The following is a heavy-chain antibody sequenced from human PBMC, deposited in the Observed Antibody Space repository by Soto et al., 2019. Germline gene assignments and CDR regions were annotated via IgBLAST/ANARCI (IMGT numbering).Heavy chain of an antibody. D-gene: IGHD2-15*01. CDR2: IIPILGIA. CDR3: ARGGVAAAYYYYYYYRDV. Sequence: SVKVSCKASGGTFSSYTISWVRQAPGQGLEWMGRIIPILGIANYAQKFQGRVTITADKSTSTAYMELSSLRSEDTAVYYCARGGVAAAYYYYYYYRDVWGKGTTVTVSS. CDR1: GGTFSSYT. J-gene: IGHJ6*03. V-gene: IGHV1-69*02.